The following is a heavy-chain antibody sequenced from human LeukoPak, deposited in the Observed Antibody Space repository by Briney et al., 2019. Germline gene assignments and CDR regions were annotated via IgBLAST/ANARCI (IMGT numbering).Heavy chain of an antibody. CDR1: GYSISSGYY. Sequence: PSETLSLTCTVSGYSISSGYYWGWIRQPPGKGLEWIGSIYHSGSAHYNPSLKSRVTISVDTSKNQFSLRLSSMTATDTAVYYCARRLGRPNTGIEFWGQGTLVTVSS. V-gene: IGHV4-38-2*02. J-gene: IGHJ4*02. CDR3: ARRLGRPNTGIEF. D-gene: IGHD2-8*02. CDR2: IYHSGSA.